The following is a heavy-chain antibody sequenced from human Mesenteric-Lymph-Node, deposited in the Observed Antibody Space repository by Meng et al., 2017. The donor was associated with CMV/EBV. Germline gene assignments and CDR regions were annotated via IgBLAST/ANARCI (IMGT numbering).Heavy chain of an antibody. D-gene: IGHD1-26*01. V-gene: IGHV1-46*01. CDR1: GYTFTSYY. CDR2: INPSGGST. Sequence: ASVKVSCKASGYTFTSYYMHWVRQAPGQGLEWMGIINPSGGSTSYAQKFQGRVTITTDDSRTTAYMELSSLRSEDTAVYYCARHIGGDGQRNYGMDVWGQGTTVTVSS. CDR3: ARHIGGDGQRNYGMDV. J-gene: IGHJ6*02.